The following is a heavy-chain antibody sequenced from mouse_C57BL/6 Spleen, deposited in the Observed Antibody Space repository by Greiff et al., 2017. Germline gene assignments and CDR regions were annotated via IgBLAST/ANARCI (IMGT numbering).Heavy chain of an antibody. CDR2: IYPGDGDT. CDR3: AIYDGYGYFDV. J-gene: IGHJ1*03. D-gene: IGHD2-3*01. Sequence: VKLVESGAELVKPGASVKISCKASGYAFSSYWMNWVKQRPGKGLEWIGQIYPGDGDTNYNGKFKGKATLTADKSSSTAYMQLSSLPSEDSAVYFCAIYDGYGYFDVWGTGTTVTVSS. V-gene: IGHV1-80*01. CDR1: GYAFSSYW.